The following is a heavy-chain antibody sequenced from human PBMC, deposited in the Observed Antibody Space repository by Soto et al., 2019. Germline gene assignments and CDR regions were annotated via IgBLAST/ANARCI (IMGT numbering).Heavy chain of an antibody. CDR3: ARCNDWDTCYFDY. V-gene: IGHV3-66*01. CDR1: GFTVSSNY. D-gene: IGHD3-9*01. Sequence: EVLMVESGGGLVQPGGSLRLSCEVSGFTVSSNYVSWVRQVPGKGLEWVSVIYIAGNTYYADSVKGRFTLSRDTSKNSLYLQMNSLRVEVTAVYYWARCNDWDTCYFDYWGQGTPVTVSS. J-gene: IGHJ4*02. CDR2: IYIAGNT.